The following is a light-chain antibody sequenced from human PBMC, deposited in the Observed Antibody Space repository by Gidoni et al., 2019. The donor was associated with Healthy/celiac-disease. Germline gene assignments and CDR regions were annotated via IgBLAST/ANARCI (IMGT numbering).Light chain of an antibody. CDR3: HQRSNWPPWT. Sequence: EIVLTQSPATLSLSPGERATLSCRASQSVSSYLAWYQQKPGQAPRLLIYDASNRATGIPARFSGSGSGTDFTLTISSLEREDFAVYYCHQRSNWPPWTFGQGTKVEIK. CDR1: QSVSSY. CDR2: DAS. V-gene: IGKV3-11*01. J-gene: IGKJ1*01.